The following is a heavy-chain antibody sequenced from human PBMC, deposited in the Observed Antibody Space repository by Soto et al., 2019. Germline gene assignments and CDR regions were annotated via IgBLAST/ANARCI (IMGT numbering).Heavy chain of an antibody. Sequence: QVHLVESGGGLVKPGGSLRLSCAASGFTFSDYYMSWIRQAPGKGLEWLSYSSDSGTFTRYADSVKGRFSISRDNAKNSLYLQINSPRGEDTAIYYCARSGDNYNLLDYWGQGTPVTVSS. CDR2: SSDSGTFT. CDR3: ARSGDNYNLLDY. V-gene: IGHV3-11*06. CDR1: GFTFSDYY. J-gene: IGHJ4*02. D-gene: IGHD1-1*01.